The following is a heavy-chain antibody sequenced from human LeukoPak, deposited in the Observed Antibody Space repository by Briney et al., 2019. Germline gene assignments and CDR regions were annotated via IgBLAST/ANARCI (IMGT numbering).Heavy chain of an antibody. Sequence: GGSLRLSCAASGFTFSSYEMNWVRQAPGKGLEWVSYISSSGSTIYYADSVKGRFTISRDNAKNSLYLQMNSLRAEDTAVYYCAGRYIYGLFDCWGQGTLVTVSS. CDR2: ISSSGSTI. CDR3: AGRYIYGLFDC. CDR1: GFTFSSYE. D-gene: IGHD5-18*01. V-gene: IGHV3-48*03. J-gene: IGHJ4*02.